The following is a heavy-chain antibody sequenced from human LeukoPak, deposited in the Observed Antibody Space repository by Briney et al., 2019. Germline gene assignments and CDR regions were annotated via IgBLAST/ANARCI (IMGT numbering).Heavy chain of an antibody. Sequence: PGGSLRLSCAASGITFSSYAMSWVRQAPGKGLEWVSGVSGNGVGTYYADSVKGRFTISRDNSKNTLYLQMNSLRAEDTAVYYCAKGIGAASDYWGQGTLVTVSS. J-gene: IGHJ4*02. CDR3: AKGIGAASDY. CDR1: GITFSSYA. D-gene: IGHD6-13*01. CDR2: VSGNGVGT. V-gene: IGHV3-23*01.